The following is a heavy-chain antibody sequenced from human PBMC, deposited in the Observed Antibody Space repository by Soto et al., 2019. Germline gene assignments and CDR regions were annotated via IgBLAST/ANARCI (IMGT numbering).Heavy chain of an antibody. J-gene: IGHJ4*02. Sequence: QVQLVQSGAEVKKPGASVKVSCKASGYTFTSYGISWVRQAPGQGLEWMGWISAYNGNTNYAQKLQGRVTMTTDTXXSXAXXELRSLRSDDTAVYYCARGGRITMVRGVIIEGFDYWGQGTLVTVSS. CDR3: ARGGRITMVRGVIIEGFDY. CDR1: GYTFTSYG. D-gene: IGHD3-10*01. V-gene: IGHV1-18*01. CDR2: ISAYNGNT.